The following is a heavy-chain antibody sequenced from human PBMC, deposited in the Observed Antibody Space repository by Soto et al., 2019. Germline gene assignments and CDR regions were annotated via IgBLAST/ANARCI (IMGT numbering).Heavy chain of an antibody. CDR1: GFTFSSYA. J-gene: IGHJ6*02. CDR3: VKHWRGSNCPCMDV. V-gene: IGHV3-23*01. CDR2: ISGSSDNT. Sequence: EVQILESWGGLVQPGGSLRLACAASGFTFSSYAMTWVRQAPGKGLEWVSSISGSSDNTYYADSVKGRFTISRDNSKSTLYVQMNSLRAEDTAVYYCVKHWRGSNCPCMDVCSQGTTVTVSS. D-gene: IGHD6-13*01.